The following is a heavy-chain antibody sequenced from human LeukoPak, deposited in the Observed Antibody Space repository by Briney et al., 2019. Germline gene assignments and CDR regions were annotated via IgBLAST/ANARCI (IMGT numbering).Heavy chain of an antibody. CDR3: ARDESGYYGSGGYYGLDV. Sequence: GGSLRLSCAASGFTFSSYSMNWVRQAPGKGLEWVSSISSSSSYIYYADSVKGRFTISRDNAKNSLYLQMNSLRAEDTAVYYCARDESGYYGSGGYYGLDVWGQGTTFTVSS. V-gene: IGHV3-21*01. J-gene: IGHJ6*02. CDR1: GFTFSSYS. CDR2: ISSSSSYI. D-gene: IGHD3-10*01.